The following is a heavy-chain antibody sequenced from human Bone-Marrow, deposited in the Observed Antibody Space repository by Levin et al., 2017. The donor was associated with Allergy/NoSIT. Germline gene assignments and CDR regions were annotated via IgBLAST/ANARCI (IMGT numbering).Heavy chain of an antibody. J-gene: IGHJ4*02. D-gene: IGHD2-8*02. CDR3: STALVGFSRGEPFDH. V-gene: IGHV3-49*04. CDR1: GFTFGIYA. Sequence: SGESLKISCRTSGFTFGIYAMSWVRQAPGKGLEWVGFIRSKTYGGTTEYAASVKDRFTISRDDSKSIAYLQMNSLKTEDTAVYYCSTALVGFSRGEPFDHWGQGTLVTVSS. CDR2: IRSKTYGGTT.